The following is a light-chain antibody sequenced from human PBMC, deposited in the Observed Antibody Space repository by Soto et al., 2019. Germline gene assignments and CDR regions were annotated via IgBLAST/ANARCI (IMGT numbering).Light chain of an antibody. CDR2: DAY. V-gene: IGKV1-5*01. CDR3: QHYDHYPFT. CDR1: ESISTW. Sequence: DIQMTQSPSTLSASVGDRVTITCRPSESISTWLAWYQQKPGKAPKLLIYDAYTLQTGVPSRFSGSGSGTKFTLTISSLQPDDFATYFCQHYDHYPFTFGQGTKLESK. J-gene: IGKJ2*01.